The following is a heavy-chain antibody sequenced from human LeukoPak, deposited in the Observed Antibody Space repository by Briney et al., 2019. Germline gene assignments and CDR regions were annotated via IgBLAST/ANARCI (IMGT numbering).Heavy chain of an antibody. CDR2: INRNGGST. CDR1: GFTFDDYG. J-gene: IGHJ4*02. CDR3: ARVAVAGLFDY. V-gene: IGHV3-20*04. Sequence: GGSLRLSCEASGFTFDDYGMSWVRQPPGKGLEWVSGINRNGGSTDYADSVKGRFTISRDNAKNSHFLQMNSLRVEDTAVYYCARVAVAGLFDYWGQGTLVTVSS. D-gene: IGHD6-19*01.